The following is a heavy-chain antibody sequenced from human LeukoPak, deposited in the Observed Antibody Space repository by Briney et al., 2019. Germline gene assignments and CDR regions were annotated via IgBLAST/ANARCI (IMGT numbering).Heavy chain of an antibody. CDR2: INAGNGNT. V-gene: IGHV1-3*01. CDR1: GYTFTSYA. CDR3: ARVPPEEPRYYFDY. D-gene: IGHD1-14*01. J-gene: IGHJ4*02. Sequence: ASVKVSCKASGYTFTSYAMHWVRQAPGQRLEWMGWINAGNGNTKYSQKFQGRVTITRDTSASTAYMELSSLRSEDTAVYYCARVPPEEPRYYFDYWGQGTLVTVSS.